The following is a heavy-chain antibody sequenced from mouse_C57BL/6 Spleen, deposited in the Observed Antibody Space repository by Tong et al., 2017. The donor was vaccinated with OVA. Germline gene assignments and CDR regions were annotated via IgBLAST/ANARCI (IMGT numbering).Heavy chain of an antibody. CDR2: INPNNGST. Sequence: EVQLQESGPELVRPGASVKMSCTASGYTINDYNMDWVKQSPGKSLEWIGDINPNNGSTIYNQKFKGKATLTVDKSVSAAYRELRSLTSDDTAVYYGARGASSAHLAGFAYWGQGTLVTVSA. CDR3: ARGASSAHLAGFAY. J-gene: IGHJ3*01. CDR1: GYTINDYN. V-gene: IGHV1-18*01. D-gene: IGHD6-1*01.